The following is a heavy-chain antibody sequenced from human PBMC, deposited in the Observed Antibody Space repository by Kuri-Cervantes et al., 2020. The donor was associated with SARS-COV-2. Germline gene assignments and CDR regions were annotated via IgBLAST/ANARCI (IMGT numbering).Heavy chain of an antibody. CDR1: GFTFSSYS. V-gene: IGHV3-21*01. D-gene: IGHD2-15*01. Sequence: GGSLRLSCAASGFTFSSYSMNWVRQAPGKGLEWVSSISSSSSYKYYADSVKGRFTISRDNAKNSLYLQMNSLRAEDTAVYYCAKDQHGIVVVLAAIDYWGQGTLVTVSS. CDR3: AKDQHGIVVVLAAIDY. J-gene: IGHJ4*02. CDR2: ISSSSSYK.